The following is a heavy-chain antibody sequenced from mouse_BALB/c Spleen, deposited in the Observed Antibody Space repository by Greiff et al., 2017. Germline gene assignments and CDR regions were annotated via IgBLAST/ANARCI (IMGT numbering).Heavy chain of an antibody. Sequence: EVQLQQSGPGLVKPSQSLSLTCTVTGYSITSDYAWNWIRQFPGNKLEWMGYISYSGSTSYNPSLKSRISITRDTSKNQFFLQLNSVTTEDTATYYCARETYYGFAWFAYWGQGTLVTVSA. CDR1: GYSITSDYA. D-gene: IGHD1-2*01. CDR3: ARETYYGFAWFAY. J-gene: IGHJ3*01. CDR2: ISYSGST. V-gene: IGHV3-2*02.